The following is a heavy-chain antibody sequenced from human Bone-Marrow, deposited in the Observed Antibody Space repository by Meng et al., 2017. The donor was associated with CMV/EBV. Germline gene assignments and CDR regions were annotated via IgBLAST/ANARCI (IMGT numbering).Heavy chain of an antibody. D-gene: IGHD6-13*01. Sequence: SETLSLTCTVSGGSISSYYWSWIRQPPGKGLEWIGYIYYSGSTNYNPSLKSRVTISVDTSKNQFSLKLSSVTAADTAVYYCARVRSSSWYYYDYWGQGNLVNVDS. J-gene: IGHJ4*02. CDR2: IYYSGST. CDR3: ARVRSSSWYYYDY. V-gene: IGHV4-59*01. CDR1: GGSISSYY.